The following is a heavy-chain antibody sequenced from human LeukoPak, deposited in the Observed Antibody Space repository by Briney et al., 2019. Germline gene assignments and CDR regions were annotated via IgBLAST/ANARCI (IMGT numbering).Heavy chain of an antibody. V-gene: IGHV3-7*03. D-gene: IGHD3-22*01. CDR3: TRDLNHDSSG. CDR2: IKTDGSEK. J-gene: IGHJ4*02. Sequence: PGGSLRLSCAASGYRFRYYWMTWVRQAPGKGLECVVNIKTDGSEKYYPDSVKGRFTISRDNAKNLLYLQMTNMRGEDTAVYYCTRDLNHDSSGWGQGTLVTVSS. CDR1: GYRFRYYW.